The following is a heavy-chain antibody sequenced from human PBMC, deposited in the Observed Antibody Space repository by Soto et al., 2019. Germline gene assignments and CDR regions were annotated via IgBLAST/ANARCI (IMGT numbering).Heavy chain of an antibody. J-gene: IGHJ5*02. D-gene: IGHD3-3*01. CDR1: GDSVSSNSAA. CDR2: TYYRSKWYN. CDR3: ARELGGYDFWSGYYTGEPYNWFDR. Sequence: PSQTLSLTCAISGDSVSSNSAAWNWIRQYPSRGLEWLGRTYYRSKWYNDYAVSVKSRITINPDTSKNQFSLQLNSVTPEDTAVYYCARELGGYDFWSGYYTGEPYNWFDRWGQGNLVTISS. V-gene: IGHV6-1*01.